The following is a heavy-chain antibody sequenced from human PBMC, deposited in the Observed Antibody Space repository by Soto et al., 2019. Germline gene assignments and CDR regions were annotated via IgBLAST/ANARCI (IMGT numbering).Heavy chain of an antibody. Sequence: EVQLVESGGGLVQPGGSLRLSCAASGFTFSSYWMSWVRQAPGKGLEWVANIKQDGSEKYYVDSVKGRFTISRDNAKNSLYLQMNSLRAEDTAVYYCAGRYYYDSSGYQYWGQGTLVTVSS. CDR1: GFTFSSYW. V-gene: IGHV3-7*03. CDR2: IKQDGSEK. CDR3: AGRYYYDSSGYQY. D-gene: IGHD3-22*01. J-gene: IGHJ4*02.